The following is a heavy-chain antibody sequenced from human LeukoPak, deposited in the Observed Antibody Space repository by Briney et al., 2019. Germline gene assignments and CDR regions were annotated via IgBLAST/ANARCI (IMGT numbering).Heavy chain of an antibody. J-gene: IGHJ6*03. V-gene: IGHV4-39*02. Sequence: PSETLSLTCTVSGGSISSSSYYWGWIRQPPGKGLEWIGSIYYSGSTYYNPSLKSRVTISVDTSKNQFSLKLSSVTAADTAVYYCARERCSSTSCYRRYYYYYMDVWGKGTTVTVSS. CDR3: ARERCSSTSCYRRYYYYYMDV. D-gene: IGHD2-2*01. CDR1: GGSISSSSYY. CDR2: IYYSGST.